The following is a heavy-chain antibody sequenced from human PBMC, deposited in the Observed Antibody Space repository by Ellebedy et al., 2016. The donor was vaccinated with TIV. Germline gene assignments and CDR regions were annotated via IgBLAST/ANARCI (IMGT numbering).Heavy chain of an antibody. CDR1: GGSFSGYY. CDR3: ASIGDRIYYYGMDG. CDR2: INHSGST. D-gene: IGHD4-17*01. Sequence: SETLSLXXAVYGGSFSGYYWSWIRQPPGKGLEWIGEINHSGSTNYNPSLKSRVTISVDTSKNQFSLKLSSVTAADTAVYYCASIGDRIYYYGMDGWGQGTTVTVSS. V-gene: IGHV4-34*01. J-gene: IGHJ6*02.